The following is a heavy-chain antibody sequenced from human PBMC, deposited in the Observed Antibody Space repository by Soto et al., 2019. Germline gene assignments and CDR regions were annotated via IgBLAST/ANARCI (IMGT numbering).Heavy chain of an antibody. Sequence: PGRSLRLSCAASGFSFVNYAMNWVRQAPGKGLGWVSGLSGSGTSTYYADSVKGRFTISRDNSRDTLFLQMNSLTADDTAVYYCAKATTNGGWFNPFDSWGQGALVTVSS. CDR2: LSGSGTST. D-gene: IGHD6-19*01. CDR3: AKATTNGGWFNPFDS. CDR1: GFSFVNYA. V-gene: IGHV3-23*01. J-gene: IGHJ4*02.